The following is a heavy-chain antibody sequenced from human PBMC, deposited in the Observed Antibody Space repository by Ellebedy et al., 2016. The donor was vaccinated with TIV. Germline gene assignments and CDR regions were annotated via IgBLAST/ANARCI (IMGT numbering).Heavy chain of an antibody. D-gene: IGHD3-3*02. V-gene: IGHV3-53*01. CDR2: IYSGGST. CDR3: ARGLAFEGGGPNYFDY. CDR1: GFTVTNNY. Sequence: GGSLRLSCAASGFTVTNNYMNWVRQAPGKGLEWVSVIYSGGSTYYADSVKGRFAISRDNSKNTLYLQMNSLRAEDTGVYYCARGLAFEGGGPNYFDYWGQGNLVTVSS. J-gene: IGHJ4*02.